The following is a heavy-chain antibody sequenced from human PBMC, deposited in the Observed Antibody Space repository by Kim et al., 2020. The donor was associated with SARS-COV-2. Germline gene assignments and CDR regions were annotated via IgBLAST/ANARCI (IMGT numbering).Heavy chain of an antibody. V-gene: IGHV3-11*06. Sequence: GRVTISRDNAKNSRYLKMNSLRAEDTAVYYCARGRPLLLWFGELSTDAFDIWGQGTMVTVSS. CDR3: ARGRPLLLWFGELSTDAFDI. D-gene: IGHD3-10*01. J-gene: IGHJ3*02.